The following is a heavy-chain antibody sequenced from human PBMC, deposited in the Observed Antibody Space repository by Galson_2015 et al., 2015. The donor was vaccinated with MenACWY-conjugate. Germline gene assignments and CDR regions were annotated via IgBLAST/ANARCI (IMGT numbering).Heavy chain of an antibody. Sequence: SLRLSCAASGFTFSSYWMHWVHHAPGKGLVWVSRINSDGSSTTYADSVKGRFTISRDNAKNTLYLQMNSLRAEDAAVYYCARGWLRRGQPSYDYGGQGSLVTVSS. CDR2: INSDGSST. CDR3: ARGWLRRGQPSYDY. J-gene: IGHJ4*02. D-gene: IGHD5-12*01. V-gene: IGHV3-74*01. CDR1: GFTFSSYW.